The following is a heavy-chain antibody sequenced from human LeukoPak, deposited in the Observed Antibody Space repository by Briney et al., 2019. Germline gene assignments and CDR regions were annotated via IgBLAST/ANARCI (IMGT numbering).Heavy chain of an antibody. CDR2: IYYSGST. V-gene: IGHV4-39*07. D-gene: IGHD2-2*02. Sequence: SETLSLTCAVSGGSISSNSYYWGWIRQPPGKGLEWIGSIYYSGSTYYNPSLKSRVTISVDTSKNQFSLKLSSVTAADTAVYYCARPSAIKGSNWFDPWGQGTLVTVSS. CDR3: ARPSAIKGSNWFDP. CDR1: GGSISSNSYY. J-gene: IGHJ5*02.